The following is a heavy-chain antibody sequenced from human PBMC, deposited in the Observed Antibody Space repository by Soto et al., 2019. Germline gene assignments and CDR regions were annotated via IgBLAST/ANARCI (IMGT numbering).Heavy chain of an antibody. Sequence: PSLICTVSGGSISSYYWSWIRQPPGKGLEWIGYIYYSGSTNYNPSLKSRVTISVDTSKNQFSLKLSSVTAADTAVYYCARDTTTESYYYYGMDVWGQGTTATVSS. D-gene: IGHD4-17*01. V-gene: IGHV4-59*01. J-gene: IGHJ6*02. CDR2: IYYSGST. CDR1: GGSISSYY. CDR3: ARDTTTESYYYYGMDV.